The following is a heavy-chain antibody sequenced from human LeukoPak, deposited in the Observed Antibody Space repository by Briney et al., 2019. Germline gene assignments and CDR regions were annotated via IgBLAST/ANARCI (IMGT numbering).Heavy chain of an antibody. CDR1: GFTFSSYS. CDR2: ISSRSSTI. J-gene: IGHJ3*02. CDR3: ARDQGGSYPDWQDAFDI. V-gene: IGHV3-48*01. Sequence: GGSLRLSCAASGFTFSSYSMNWVRQAPGKGLEWVSYISSRSSTIYYADSVKGRLTTSRDNAKNSLYLQMNSLRAEDTAVYYCARDQGGSYPDWQDAFDIWGQGTMVTVSS. D-gene: IGHD1-26*01.